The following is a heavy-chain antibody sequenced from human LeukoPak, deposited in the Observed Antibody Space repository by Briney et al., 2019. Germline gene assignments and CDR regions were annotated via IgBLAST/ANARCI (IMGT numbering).Heavy chain of an antibody. J-gene: IGHJ4*02. CDR3: VRHRVGTTYFDY. V-gene: IGHV4-59*08. Sequence: SETLSLTCTVSGGSISSYYWSWIRQPPGKGLEWIGYIYYSGSTNYNPSLKSRVTISVDTSNNQFSLKLSSVTAADTAVYYCVRHRVGTTYFDYWGQGTLVTVSS. CDR1: GGSISSYY. D-gene: IGHD1-26*01. CDR2: IYYSGST.